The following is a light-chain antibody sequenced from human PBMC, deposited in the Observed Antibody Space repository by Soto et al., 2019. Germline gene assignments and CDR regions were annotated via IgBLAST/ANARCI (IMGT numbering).Light chain of an antibody. CDR2: GAS. J-gene: IGKJ2*01. CDR1: QSVSSSY. V-gene: IGKV3-20*01. CDR3: QHYGSSPYT. Sequence: EIVLTQSPGTLSLSPGERATLSCRASQSVSSSYLAWYQQKPGQAPRLLIYGASSRATGIPDRFSGSGSGTDFTLTISRLEPEDFAVYYCQHYGSSPYTCGQRTKLEIK.